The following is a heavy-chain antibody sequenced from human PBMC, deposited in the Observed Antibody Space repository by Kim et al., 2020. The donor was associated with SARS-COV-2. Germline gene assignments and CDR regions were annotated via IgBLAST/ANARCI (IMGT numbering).Heavy chain of an antibody. D-gene: IGHD6-13*01. J-gene: IGHJ4*02. V-gene: IGHV3-11*04. Sequence: KGRFTIARDHAKNSLYLQMNSLGAEDTAVYSCARDEPPGSWYHKGPLDYWGQGTLVTVSS. CDR3: ARDEPPGSWYHKGPLDY.